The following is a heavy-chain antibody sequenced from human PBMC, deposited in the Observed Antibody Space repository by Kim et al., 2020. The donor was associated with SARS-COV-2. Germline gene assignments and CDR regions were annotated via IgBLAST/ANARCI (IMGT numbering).Heavy chain of an antibody. CDR3: ARGGSSGSGIDP. V-gene: IGHV3-53*01. D-gene: IGHD3-10*01. J-gene: IGHJ5*02. Sequence: DADAAKGRFTISRDNSKNTLYLQMNSLRAEDTAVYYCARGGSSGSGIDPWGQGTLVTVSS.